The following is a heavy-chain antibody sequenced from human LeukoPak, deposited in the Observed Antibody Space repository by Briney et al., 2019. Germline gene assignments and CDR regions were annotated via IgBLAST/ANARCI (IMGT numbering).Heavy chain of an antibody. CDR3: ARLKTIVGAGYFDY. CDR2: IYYSGST. CDR1: GGSISSSSYY. D-gene: IGHD1-26*01. Sequence: SETLSLTCTVSGGSISSSSYYWGWIRQPPGKGLEWIGSIYYSGSTYYNPSLKSRVTISVDTSKNQFSLKLSSVTAADTAVYYCARLKTIVGAGYFDYWGQGTLVTVSS. J-gene: IGHJ4*02. V-gene: IGHV4-39*01.